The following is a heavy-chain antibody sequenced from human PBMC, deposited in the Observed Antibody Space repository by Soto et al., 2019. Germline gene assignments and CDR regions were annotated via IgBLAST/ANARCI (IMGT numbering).Heavy chain of an antibody. J-gene: IGHJ6*02. CDR1: GGSISSGDYY. V-gene: IGHV4-30-4*01. D-gene: IGHD2-2*01. CDR3: ASLVRVPYYYYYGMDV. CDR2: IYYSGST. Sequence: SETLSLTCTVSGGSISSGDYYWSWIRQPPGKGLEWIGYIYYSGSTYYNPSLKSRVTISVDTSKNQFSLKLSSVTAADTAVYYCASLVRVPYYYYYGMDVWGQGTPVTVYS.